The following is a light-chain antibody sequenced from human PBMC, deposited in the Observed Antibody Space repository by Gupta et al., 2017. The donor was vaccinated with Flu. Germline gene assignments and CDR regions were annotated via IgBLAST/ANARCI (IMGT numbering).Light chain of an antibody. Sequence: RGTISCSGSSYKVGSNNVNWYQQVTGTAPHLFMYSNNRRHSGVPERFSGSKFGTSAALATTGLQAEEEADYYCAARDDSRDGRVFGGGTKLTDL. V-gene: IGLV1-44*01. CDR1: SYKVGSNN. CDR3: AARDDSRDGRV. J-gene: IGLJ2*01. CDR2: SNN.